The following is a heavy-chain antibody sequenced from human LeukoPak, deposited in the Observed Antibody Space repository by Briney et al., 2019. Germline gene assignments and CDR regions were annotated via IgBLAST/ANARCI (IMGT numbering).Heavy chain of an antibody. D-gene: IGHD5-12*01. CDR1: GFTFSAYS. Sequence: GGSLRLSCATSGFTFSAYSMNWLRLAPGKGLEWVSSISPDSNYKYYVDSVKGRFTISRDNAKSSLYLQMNSLRAEDTAVYYCVRGGYRGFDYEYWGQGTLVTVSS. CDR2: ISPDSNYK. J-gene: IGHJ4*02. V-gene: IGHV3-21*01. CDR3: VRGGYRGFDYEY.